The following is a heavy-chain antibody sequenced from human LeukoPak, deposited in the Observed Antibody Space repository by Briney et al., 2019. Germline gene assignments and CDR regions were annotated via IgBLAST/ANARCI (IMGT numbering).Heavy chain of an antibody. D-gene: IGHD2-8*01. V-gene: IGHV4-34*08. CDR1: GLIFSRYA. CDR2: GNESGGT. J-gene: IGHJ5*02. Sequence: PGGSLRLSCEGSGLIFSRYAIKWVRQPPGKGLEWIGEGNESGGTKFNPSLKSRATISADTSKNQFSLKLSSVTAADTAVYYCAKNGQSGFSFDPWGQGTLVTVSS. CDR3: AKNGQSGFSFDP.